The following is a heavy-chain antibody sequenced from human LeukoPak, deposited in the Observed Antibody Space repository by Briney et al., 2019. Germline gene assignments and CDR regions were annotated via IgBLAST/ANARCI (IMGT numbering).Heavy chain of an antibody. CDR2: ISGSGGST. J-gene: IGHJ6*02. Sequence: GGSLRLSCAASGFTFSSYAMSWVRQAPGKGLEWVSAISGSGGSTYYADSVKGRFTISRDNSKNTLYLQMNSLRAEDTAVYYCAKVPVPYGYYCYYYGMDVWGQGTTVTVSS. D-gene: IGHD4-17*01. V-gene: IGHV3-23*01. CDR1: GFTFSSYA. CDR3: AKVPVPYGYYCYYYGMDV.